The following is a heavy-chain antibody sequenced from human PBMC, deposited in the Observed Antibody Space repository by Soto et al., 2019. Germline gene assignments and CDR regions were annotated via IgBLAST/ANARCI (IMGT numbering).Heavy chain of an antibody. V-gene: IGHV4-39*01. CDR2: IYYSGST. D-gene: IGHD5-12*01. Sequence: PSETLSLTCTVSGGTIISSSYYWGWISKPPGKGLEWIGSIYYSGSTYYNPSLKSRVTISVDTSKNQFSLKLSSVTAADTAVYYCARHDIVNYAPWFDPWGQGTLVTVPQ. CDR3: ARHDIVNYAPWFDP. CDR1: GGTIISSSYY. J-gene: IGHJ5*02.